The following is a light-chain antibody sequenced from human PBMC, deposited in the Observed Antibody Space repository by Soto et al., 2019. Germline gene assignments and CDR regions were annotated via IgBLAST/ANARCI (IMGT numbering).Light chain of an antibody. V-gene: IGKV1-39*01. CDR2: AAT. CDR1: QSISSF. J-gene: IGKJ1*01. CDR3: QQTYTTPRT. Sequence: DIPMTQSPSSLSASVGDRVTITCRASQSISSFLNWYQQKPGEAPKLLIYAATSLHSGVPSRFSGSWSATDFTLTISRLQPEDFANYYCQQTYTTPRTFGQGTTVEI.